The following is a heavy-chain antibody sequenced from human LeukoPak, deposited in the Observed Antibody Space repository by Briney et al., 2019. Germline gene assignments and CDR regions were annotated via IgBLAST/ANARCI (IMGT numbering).Heavy chain of an antibody. CDR3: ARHPHHREGYNYYYFDY. Sequence: GESLKISCHVSGYIFTNYWIGWVRQMPGIGLGWMGIICPGDSDIRCSPSFQGQVTISADKSISTAYLQWSSLKASDTAMYYCARHPHHREGYNYYYFDYWGQGTLVTVSS. J-gene: IGHJ4*02. CDR2: ICPGDSDI. D-gene: IGHD5-24*01. CDR1: GYIFTNYW. V-gene: IGHV5-51*01.